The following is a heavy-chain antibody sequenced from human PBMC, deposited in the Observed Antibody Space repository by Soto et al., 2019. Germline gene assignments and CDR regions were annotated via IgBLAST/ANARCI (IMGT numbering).Heavy chain of an antibody. CDR3: ARRTSTRSNSFDI. CDR1: GGSINNNAYY. Sequence: QLQMQESGPGLVKPSETLSLTCIVSGGSINNNAYYWNWIRQSPQKGLEWMGSIYYSGTTYYNPSHQSLTTISIDTTRNQFSLKLGSETAADTAVYFSARRTSTRSNSFDIWGQGTMVIVSS. CDR2: IYYSGTT. V-gene: IGHV4-39*01. D-gene: IGHD3-3*01. J-gene: IGHJ3*02.